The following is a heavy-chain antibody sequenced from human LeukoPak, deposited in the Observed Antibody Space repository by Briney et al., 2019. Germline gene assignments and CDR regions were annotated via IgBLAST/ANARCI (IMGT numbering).Heavy chain of an antibody. CDR1: GGSISSYY. V-gene: IGHV4-59*08. J-gene: IGHJ5*02. D-gene: IGHD5/OR15-5a*01. Sequence: SETLSLTCTVSGGSISSYYWSWIRQPPGKGLEWIGYIYYGGSTNYNPSLKSRVTISVDTSKNQFSLKLSSVTAADTAVYYCASLPIYEGWFDPWGQGTLVTVSS. CDR2: IYYGGST. CDR3: ASLPIYEGWFDP.